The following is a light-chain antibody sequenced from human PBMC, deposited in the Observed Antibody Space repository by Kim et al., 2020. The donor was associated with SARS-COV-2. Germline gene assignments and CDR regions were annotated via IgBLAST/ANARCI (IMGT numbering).Light chain of an antibody. CDR2: KAS. J-gene: IGKJ2*02. V-gene: IGKV1-5*03. CDR1: QNIGNS. CDR3: QQYDSLPWT. Sequence: SASIGDKVTITCRASQNIGNSLAWFQQKFGRAPSLLIHKASSLESGVPSRFTGAGSGTEFTLTIASLQPDDFANYYCQQYDSLPWTFGPGTKLEI.